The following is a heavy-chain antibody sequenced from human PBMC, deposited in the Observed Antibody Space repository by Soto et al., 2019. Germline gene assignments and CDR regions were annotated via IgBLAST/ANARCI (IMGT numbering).Heavy chain of an antibody. CDR3: ARLSAGWLDP. Sequence: QVQLQESGPRLVKPSETLSLTCTVSGGYVSSYYWSWIRQPPGKGLEWIGYSGSTNYNPSLKSRVTISVDTSKNQFSLNLSSVTAADTAVYYCARLSAGWLDPWGQGTLVTVAS. D-gene: IGHD6-19*01. CDR1: GGYVSSYY. J-gene: IGHJ5*02. CDR2: SGST. V-gene: IGHV4-59*02.